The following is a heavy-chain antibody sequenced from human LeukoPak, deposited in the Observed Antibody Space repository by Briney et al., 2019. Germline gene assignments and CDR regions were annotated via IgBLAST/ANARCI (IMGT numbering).Heavy chain of an antibody. D-gene: IGHD1-26*01. CDR1: GFTFSSYS. J-gene: IGHJ4*02. CDR2: ISSSSSTI. CDR3: AKDRGGSYYGFDY. V-gene: IGHV3-48*01. Sequence: GGSLRLSCAASGFTFSSYSMNWVRQAPGKGLEWVSYISSSSSTIYYADSVKGRFTISRDNAKNSLYLQMNSLRAEDTAVYYCAKDRGGSYYGFDYWGQGTLVTVSS.